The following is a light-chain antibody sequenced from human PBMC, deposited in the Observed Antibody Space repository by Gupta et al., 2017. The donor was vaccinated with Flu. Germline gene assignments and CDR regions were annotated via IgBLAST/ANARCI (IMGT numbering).Light chain of an antibody. Sequence: SYVLPQPPSVSVAPGQTARITCGGNNIGSKSVHWYQQKPGPAPVLVVYDDSDRPSGIPERFSGSNSGNTATLTISRVEAGDEADYYCQVWDSSSDHVVFGGGTKLTVL. CDR2: DDS. CDR3: QVWDSSSDHVV. V-gene: IGLV3-21*02. CDR1: NIGSKS. J-gene: IGLJ2*01.